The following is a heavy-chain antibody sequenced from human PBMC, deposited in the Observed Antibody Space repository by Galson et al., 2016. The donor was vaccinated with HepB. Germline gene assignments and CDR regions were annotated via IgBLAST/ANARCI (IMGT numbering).Heavy chain of an antibody. CDR1: GASISRGGDS. V-gene: IGHV4-31*03. D-gene: IGHD1-1*01. Sequence: TLSLTCTVSGASISRGGDSWSWIRQHPGKGLEWIAYIYYNGNTYYNPSLRSRLSISLDTSKNQFSLKVRDVAAADPAVYNCAREGNAGQAFDSWGQGALVTVSS. J-gene: IGHJ4*02. CDR2: IYYNGNT. CDR3: AREGNAGQAFDS.